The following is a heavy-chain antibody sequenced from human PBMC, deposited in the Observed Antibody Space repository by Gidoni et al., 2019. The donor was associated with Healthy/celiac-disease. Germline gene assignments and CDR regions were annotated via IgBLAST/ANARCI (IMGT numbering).Heavy chain of an antibody. Sequence: QITLKESGPTLVKPTQTLTLTCTFSGFSLSTSGVGVGWIRQPPGKALEWLALIYWDDDKRYSPSLKSRLTITKDTSKNQVVLTMTNMDPVDTATYYCAHGFHVKVEMATIVSYYFDYWGQGTLVTVSS. CDR1: GFSLSTSGVG. CDR2: IYWDDDK. J-gene: IGHJ4*02. CDR3: AHGFHVKVEMATIVSYYFDY. D-gene: IGHD5-12*01. V-gene: IGHV2-5*02.